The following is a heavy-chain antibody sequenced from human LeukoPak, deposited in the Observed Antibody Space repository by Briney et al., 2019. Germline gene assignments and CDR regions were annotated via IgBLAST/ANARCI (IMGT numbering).Heavy chain of an antibody. CDR2: INHSGST. CDR3: ARHRPRITMVRGVKGYYFDY. J-gene: IGHJ4*02. V-gene: IGHV4-34*01. D-gene: IGHD3-10*01. CDR1: DGSFSGYY. Sequence: SETLSLTCAVYDGSFSGYYWSWIRQPPGKGLEWIGEINHSGSTNYNPSLKSRVTISVDTSKNQFSLKLSSVTAADTAVYYCARHRPRITMVRGVKGYYFDYWGQGTLVTVSS.